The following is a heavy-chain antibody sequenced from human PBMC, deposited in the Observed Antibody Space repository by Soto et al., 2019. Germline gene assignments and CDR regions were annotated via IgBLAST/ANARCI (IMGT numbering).Heavy chain of an antibody. D-gene: IGHD6-19*01. V-gene: IGHV1-2*04. J-gene: IGHJ4*02. CDR2: INPNSGGT. Sequence: ASVKVSCKASGYTFTGYYMHWVRQAPGQGLEWMGWINPNSGGTNYAQKFQGWVTMTRDTSISTAYMELSRLRSDDTAVYYCARDARGIAVAENYFDYWGQGTLVTVYS. CDR3: ARDARGIAVAENYFDY. CDR1: GYTFTGYY.